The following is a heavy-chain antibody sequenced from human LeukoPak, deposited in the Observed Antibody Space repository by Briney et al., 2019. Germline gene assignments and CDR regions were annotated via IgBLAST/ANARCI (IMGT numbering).Heavy chain of an antibody. D-gene: IGHD3-10*01. CDR1: GFSFITYS. Sequence: PGGSLRLSCAASGFSFITYSMNWVRQAPGKGLEWVSSISSSSDYIYYADSVKGRITISRDNAKNSLYLQMNSLRAEDTALYHCARDRGVSGLDLWFGESPKYMDVWGKGTTVTISS. CDR3: ARDRGVSGLDLWFGESPKYMDV. J-gene: IGHJ6*03. V-gene: IGHV3-21*04. CDR2: ISSSSDYI.